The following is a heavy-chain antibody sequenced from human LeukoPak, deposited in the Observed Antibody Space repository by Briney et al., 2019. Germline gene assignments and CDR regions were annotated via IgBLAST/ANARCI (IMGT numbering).Heavy chain of an antibody. Sequence: GGSLRLSCAASGFTFSSYSMNWVRQAPGKGLEWVSYISSSSSTIYYADSVKGRFTISRDNAKNSLYLQMNSLRAEDTAVYYCARRYSGSYRAPHDAFDIWGQGTMVTVS. J-gene: IGHJ3*02. D-gene: IGHD1-26*01. V-gene: IGHV3-48*01. CDR1: GFTFSSYS. CDR2: ISSSSSTI. CDR3: ARRYSGSYRAPHDAFDI.